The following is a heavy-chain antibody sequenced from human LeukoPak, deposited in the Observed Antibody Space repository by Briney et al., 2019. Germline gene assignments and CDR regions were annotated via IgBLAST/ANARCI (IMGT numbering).Heavy chain of an antibody. CDR2: MYYSGST. V-gene: IGHV4-59*08. J-gene: IGHJ3*02. Sequence: SETLSLTCTVSGGSFSSYYWSWIRQPPGMGLEWIGHMYYSGSTNYNPSLKTRVTMSVDTSKNQFSLKLSSVTAADTAVYYCASSLLYYYDSSGYAFDIWGQGTMVTVSS. D-gene: IGHD3-22*01. CDR1: GGSFSSYY. CDR3: ASSLLYYYDSSGYAFDI.